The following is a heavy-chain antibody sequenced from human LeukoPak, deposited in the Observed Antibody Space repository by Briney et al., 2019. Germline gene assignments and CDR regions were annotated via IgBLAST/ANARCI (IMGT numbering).Heavy chain of an antibody. CDR3: AKARRTVDALDI. J-gene: IGHJ3*02. Sequence: GGSLRLSCAASGFTSGFTFRSYGMSFFRQAPGKGLEWVSHISGGGDGTYYADSVKGRFTISRDNSKNTLFLQMKRLRAEDTALYLCAKARRTVDALDIWGQGTRVIVSS. D-gene: IGHD1-1*01. V-gene: IGHV3-23*01. CDR1: GFTFRSYG. CDR2: ISGGGDGT.